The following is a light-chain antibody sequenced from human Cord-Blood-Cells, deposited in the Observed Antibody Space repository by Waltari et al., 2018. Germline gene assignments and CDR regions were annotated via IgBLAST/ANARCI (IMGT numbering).Light chain of an antibody. CDR1: QSVLYSSNNKNY. V-gene: IGKV4-1*01. CDR2: WAS. Sequence: DIVMTQSPDSLAVSLCERATINRKSSQSVLYSSNNKNYLAWYQQNPGQPPKLLIYWASTRESGVPDRFSGSGSGTDFTLTISSLQAEDVAVYYCQQYYSTPFTFGPGTKVDIK. J-gene: IGKJ3*01. CDR3: QQYYSTPFT.